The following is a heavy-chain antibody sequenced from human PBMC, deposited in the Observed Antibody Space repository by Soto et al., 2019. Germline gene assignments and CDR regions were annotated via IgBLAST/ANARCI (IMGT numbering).Heavy chain of an antibody. V-gene: IGHV3-30*18. CDR1: GFTFSSYG. CDR3: AKEDSYIGVPRGYYYSMDV. Sequence: GGSLRLSCAASGFTFSSYGMHWVRQAPGKGLEWVAVISYDGSNKYYADSVKGRFTISRDNSKNTLYLQMNSLRAEDMAVDYCAKEDSYIGVPRGYYYSMDVWGKGTTVTVSS. CDR2: ISYDGSNK. J-gene: IGHJ6*03. D-gene: IGHD3-10*01.